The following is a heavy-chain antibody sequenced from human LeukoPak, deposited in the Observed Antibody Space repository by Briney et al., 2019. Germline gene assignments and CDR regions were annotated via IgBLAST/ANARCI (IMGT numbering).Heavy chain of an antibody. D-gene: IGHD3-9*01. J-gene: IGHJ4*02. Sequence: ASVKVSCKASGYTFTGYYMHWVRQAPGQGLEWMGRINPNSGGTNYAQKFQGRVTMTRDTSISTAYMELSRLRSDDTAVYYCARGDRSGYDILTNDYWGQGTLVTVSS. V-gene: IGHV1-2*06. CDR1: GYTFTGYY. CDR2: INPNSGGT. CDR3: ARGDRSGYDILTNDY.